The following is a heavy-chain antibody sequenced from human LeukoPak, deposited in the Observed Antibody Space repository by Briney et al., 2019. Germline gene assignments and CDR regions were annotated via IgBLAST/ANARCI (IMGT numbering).Heavy chain of an antibody. CDR1: GFTFTNYA. V-gene: IGHV3-9*01. CDR2: ISWHSGTI. D-gene: IGHD3-9*01. Sequence: PGGSLRLSCATSGFTFTNYAMHWVRQAPGKGLEWVSGISWHSGTIAYADSVKGRFTISRDNAKKSLYLQMNSLRAEDTALYYCAKDITANYDILTGYYDYWGQGTLVTVSS. J-gene: IGHJ4*02. CDR3: AKDITANYDILTGYYDY.